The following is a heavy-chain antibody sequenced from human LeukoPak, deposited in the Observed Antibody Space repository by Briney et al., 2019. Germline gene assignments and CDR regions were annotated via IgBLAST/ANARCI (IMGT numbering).Heavy chain of an antibody. D-gene: IGHD3-10*01. CDR1: GFTFGDYA. J-gene: IGHJ4*02. V-gene: IGHV3-49*04. CDR3: TRGILWFGEPSLFDY. CDR2: IRSKAYGGTT. Sequence: PGGSLRLSCTASGFTFGDYAMSWVRQAPGKGLEWVGFIRSKAYGGTTEYAASVKGRFTISRDDSKSIAYLQMNSLKTEDTAVYYCTRGILWFGEPSLFDYWGQGTLVTVSS.